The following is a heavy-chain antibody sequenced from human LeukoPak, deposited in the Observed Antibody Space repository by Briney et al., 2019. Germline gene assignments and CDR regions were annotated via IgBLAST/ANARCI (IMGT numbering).Heavy chain of an antibody. CDR3: AKSWEPARWFGELPSLDAFDI. D-gene: IGHD3-10*01. CDR1: GFTFSSYA. Sequence: GESLKISCAASGFTFSSYAMSRVRQAPGKGLEWVSAISGSGGSTYYADSVKGRVTISRDNYKNTRYLQMNSLRAEDPAVYYCAKSWEPARWFGELPSLDAFDIWGQGTMVTVSS. V-gene: IGHV3-23*01. J-gene: IGHJ3*02. CDR2: ISGSGGST.